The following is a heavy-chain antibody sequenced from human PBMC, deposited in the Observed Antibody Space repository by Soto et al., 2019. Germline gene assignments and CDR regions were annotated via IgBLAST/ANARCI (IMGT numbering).Heavy chain of an antibody. D-gene: IGHD6-13*01. CDR2: ITTSGDTA. J-gene: IGHJ4*02. Sequence: EVQLLESGGGLVQPGGSLRLSCVASGFTFSSYAMTWVRQAPGKGLEWVSSITTSGDTAYSAESVKGRFTISRDNSRNTLYLQMNSLRVEDTALYYCAKFIARVDWGQGTLVNVSS. CDR1: GFTFSSYA. CDR3: AKFIARVD. V-gene: IGHV3-23*01.